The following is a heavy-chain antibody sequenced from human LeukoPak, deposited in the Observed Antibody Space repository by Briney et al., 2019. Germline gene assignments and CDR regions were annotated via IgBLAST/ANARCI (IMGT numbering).Heavy chain of an antibody. CDR2: IYSNGNA. V-gene: IGHV3-66*01. D-gene: IGHD2-21*02. CDR3: ARGGGAFCGTDCYRNFDY. Sequence: GGSLRLSCAPSGFTFSSNYMSWVRQAPGEGLEWVSVIYSNGNAYYADSVKGRFTISRDNSKNTIYLQMNSLRDDDTALYYCARGGGAFCGTDCYRNFDYWGQGALVTVSS. J-gene: IGHJ4*02. CDR1: GFTFSSNY.